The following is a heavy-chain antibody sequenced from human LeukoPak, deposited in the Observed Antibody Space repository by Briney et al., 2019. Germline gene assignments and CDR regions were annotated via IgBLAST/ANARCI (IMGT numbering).Heavy chain of an antibody. Sequence: GGSLRLSCEASGFTFSAYAMTWVRQAPGKGLEWVSSIGSDNKPHYSESVKGRFAISRDNSKNTLYLQMSSLRAEDTAVYYCVKGITMVRGLRIQLWPGGWGQGTLVTVSS. J-gene: IGHJ4*02. CDR1: GFTFSAYA. V-gene: IGHV3-23*05. CDR2: IGSDNKP. CDR3: VKGITMVRGLRIQLWPGG. D-gene: IGHD3-10*01.